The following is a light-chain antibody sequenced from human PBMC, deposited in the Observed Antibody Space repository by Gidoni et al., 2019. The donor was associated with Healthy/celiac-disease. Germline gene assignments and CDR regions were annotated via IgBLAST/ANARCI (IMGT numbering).Light chain of an antibody. CDR1: QSVSSSS. Sequence: EIVLTQSPGTLSLSPGERATLSCMASQSVSSSSLAWYQQKPGQAPRLLIYGASSRATGIPYRFSGSGSGTDFTLTISRLEPEDFAVYYCQQYGSSPITFGQGTRLEIK. CDR3: QQYGSSPIT. V-gene: IGKV3-20*01. CDR2: GAS. J-gene: IGKJ5*01.